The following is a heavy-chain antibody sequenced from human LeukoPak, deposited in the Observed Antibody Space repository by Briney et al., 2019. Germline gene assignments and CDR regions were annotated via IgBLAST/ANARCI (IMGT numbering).Heavy chain of an antibody. CDR2: IYYGGST. J-gene: IGHJ5*02. CDR1: GGSISSYY. D-gene: IGHD6-19*01. CDR3: ARHYRTNHAEAGLQRDWFDP. Sequence: PSETLSLTCTVAGGSISSYYWSWIRQPPGKGLEWIGYIYYGGSTNYNPSLKSRVTISVDTSKNQFSLKLTSVTAADTAVYYCARHYRTNHAEAGLQRDWFDPWGHGTLVTVSS. V-gene: IGHV4-59*01.